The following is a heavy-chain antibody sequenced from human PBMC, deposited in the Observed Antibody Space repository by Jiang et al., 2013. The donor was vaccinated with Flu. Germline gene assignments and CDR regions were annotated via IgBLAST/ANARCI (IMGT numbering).Heavy chain of an antibody. D-gene: IGHD2-15*01. CDR3: TRDLFCSGGSCVANEV. J-gene: IGHJ6*02. CDR2: LLYNGVST. Sequence: VQLVESGGGVVQPGGSLGLSCAASGFSFSTSSMHWVRQAPGKGLEWVSVLLYNGVSTDYADSVKGRFTIARDNSKNTLFLNMTSLRPDDTAVYYCTRDLFCSGGSCVANEVWGQGTTVIVTS. CDR1: GFSFSTSS. V-gene: IGHV3-30-3*01.